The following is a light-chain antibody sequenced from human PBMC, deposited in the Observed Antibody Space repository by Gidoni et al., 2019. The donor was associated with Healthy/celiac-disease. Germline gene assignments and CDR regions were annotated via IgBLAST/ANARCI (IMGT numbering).Light chain of an antibody. V-gene: IGKV2-30*01. CDR1: QSLVYIDGSTY. CDR3: MQGTHWPPMYT. Sequence: DVVMTQSPLSLPVTLGQPASISCRSSQSLVYIDGSTYLNWFQQRPGQSPRRLIYKVSNRDSGVPDRFSGSGSGTDFTLKISRVEAEDVGVYYCMQGTHWPPMYTFGQGTKLEIK. CDR2: KVS. J-gene: IGKJ2*01.